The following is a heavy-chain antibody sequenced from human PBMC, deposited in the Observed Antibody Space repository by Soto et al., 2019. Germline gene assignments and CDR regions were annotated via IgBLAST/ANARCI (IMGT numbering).Heavy chain of an antibody. V-gene: IGHV1-18*01. D-gene: IGHD3-3*01. J-gene: IGHJ4*02. CDR2: ISAYNGNT. CDR3: ASFRLTNFLEWLFLDY. Sequence: ASVKVSCKASGYTFTSYGISWVRQAPGQGLEWMGWISAYNGNTNYAQKLQGRVTMTTDTSMSTAYMELRSLRSDDTAVYYCASFRLTNFLEWLFLDYWGQGTLVTVSS. CDR1: GYTFTSYG.